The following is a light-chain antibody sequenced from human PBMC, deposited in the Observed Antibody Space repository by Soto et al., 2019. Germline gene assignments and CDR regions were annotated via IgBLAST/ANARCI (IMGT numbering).Light chain of an antibody. J-gene: IGKJ1*01. CDR2: KAS. V-gene: IGKV1-5*03. CDR1: QRMSSY. CDR3: QQYNSYWT. Sequence: DIQMTQSPSSLSASVGDSVTITCRASQRMSSYLNWYQHKPGKAPKLLIYKASSLESGVPSRFSGSGSGTEFTLTISSLQPDDFATYYCQQYNSYWTFGQGTKVEIK.